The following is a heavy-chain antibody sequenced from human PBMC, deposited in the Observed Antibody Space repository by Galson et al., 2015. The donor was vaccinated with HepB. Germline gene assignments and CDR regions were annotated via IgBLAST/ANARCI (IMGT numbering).Heavy chain of an antibody. V-gene: IGHV3-30*18. CDR3: AKSSTGYWSDP. CDR1: GFTFSSYG. CDR2: ISYDGSNK. Sequence: SLRLSCAASGFTFSSYGMHWVRQAPGKGLEWVAVISYDGSNKYYADSVKGRFTISRDNSKNTLYLQMNSLRAEDTAVYYCAKSSTGYWSDPWGQGTLVTVSS. J-gene: IGHJ5*02.